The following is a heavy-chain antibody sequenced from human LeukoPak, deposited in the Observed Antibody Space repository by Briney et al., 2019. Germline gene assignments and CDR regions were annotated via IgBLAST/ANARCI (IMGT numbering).Heavy chain of an antibody. V-gene: IGHV4-39*01. J-gene: IGHJ3*02. Sequence: HPSETLSLTCTVSGGSISTSSYFWGWIRQPPGKGLEWIGSIYYSGITFYNPSLKSRLTISVDTSKNQFSLKLTSVTAADTAVYYCARPLDTTFFNAFDIWGQGTMVTVSS. CDR1: GGSISTSSYF. CDR2: IYYSGIT. CDR3: ARPLDTTFFNAFDI. D-gene: IGHD2/OR15-2a*01.